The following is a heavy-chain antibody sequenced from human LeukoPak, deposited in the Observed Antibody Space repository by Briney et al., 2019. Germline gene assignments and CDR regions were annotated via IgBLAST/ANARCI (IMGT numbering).Heavy chain of an antibody. CDR1: GVSISSGGYY. CDR3: ARDRTGTTEYWFDP. D-gene: IGHD1-7*01. J-gene: IGHJ5*02. Sequence: PSQTLSLTCTVSGVSISSGGYYWSWIRQHPGKGLEWIGYIYYSGSTYYNPSLKSRVTISVDTSKNQFSLKLSSVTAADTAVYYCARDRTGTTEYWFDPWGQGTLVTVSS. V-gene: IGHV4-31*03. CDR2: IYYSGST.